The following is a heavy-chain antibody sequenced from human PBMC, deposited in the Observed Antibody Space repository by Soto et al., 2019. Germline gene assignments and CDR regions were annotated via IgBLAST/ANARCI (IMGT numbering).Heavy chain of an antibody. Sequence: EVQLVESGGGLIQPGGSLRLSCAASGFNVSGTYMSWVRLPPGKGLEWVSLLYGTGSTHYPKSVKGRFTGSRDVSKNTLLLQMNYLRAEDSGMYYCVREDRVPCTTGWSVAYWGRGTLFTVSS. CDR1: GFNVSGTY. CDR2: LYGTGST. J-gene: IGHJ4*02. CDR3: VREDRVPCTTGWSVAY. V-gene: IGHV3-53*03. D-gene: IGHD1-1*01.